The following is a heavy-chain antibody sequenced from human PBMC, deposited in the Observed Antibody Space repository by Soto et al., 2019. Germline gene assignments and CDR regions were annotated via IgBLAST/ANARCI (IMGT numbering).Heavy chain of an antibody. Sequence: QVQLVESGGGVVQPGRSLRLSCAASGFTFSSYGMHWVRQAPGKGLEWVAVIWYDGSNKYYADSVKGRFTISRDNSKNTQYLQMNSLRAEDTAVYYCARDRRGGYYCSGPLGAMDVWGQGTTVTVSS. CDR1: GFTFSSYG. V-gene: IGHV3-33*01. D-gene: IGHD3-10*01. J-gene: IGHJ6*02. CDR3: ARDRRGGYYCSGPLGAMDV. CDR2: IWYDGSNK.